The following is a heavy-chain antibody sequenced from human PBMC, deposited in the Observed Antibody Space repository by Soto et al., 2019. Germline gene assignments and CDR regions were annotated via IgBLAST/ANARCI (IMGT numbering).Heavy chain of an antibody. V-gene: IGHV5-10-1*01. CDR3: ARQIYDSDTGPNFQYYFDS. D-gene: IGHD3-22*01. J-gene: IGHJ4*02. CDR2: IDPSDSHT. Sequence: GESLKISCKGSGYSFAGYWITWVRQKPGKGLEWMGRIDPSDSHTYYSPSFRGHVTISVTKSITTVFLQWSSLRASDTAMYYCARQIYDSDTGPNFQYYFDSWGQGTPVTVSS. CDR1: GYSFAGYW.